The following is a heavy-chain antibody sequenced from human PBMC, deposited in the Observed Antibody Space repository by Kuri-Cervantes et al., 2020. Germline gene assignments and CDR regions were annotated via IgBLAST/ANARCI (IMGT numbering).Heavy chain of an antibody. J-gene: IGHJ6*02. Sequence: GESLKISCAASGFTVSSNYMSWVRQAPGKGLEWVAVISYDGSNKYYADSVKGRFTISRDNSKNTLYLQMNSLRAEDTAVYYCAKPTLMEGYYYYGMDVWGQGTTVTVSS. D-gene: IGHD2-8*01. V-gene: IGHV3-30*18. CDR3: AKPTLMEGYYYYGMDV. CDR2: ISYDGSNK. CDR1: GFTVSSNY.